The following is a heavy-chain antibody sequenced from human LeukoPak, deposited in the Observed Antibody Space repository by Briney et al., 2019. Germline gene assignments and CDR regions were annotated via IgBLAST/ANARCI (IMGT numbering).Heavy chain of an antibody. V-gene: IGHV4-39*07. CDR3: ARLASMVPGY. D-gene: IGHD3-10*01. Sequence: PSETLSLTCVVSGDSVSSTNYYWGWIRQPPGKGLEWIGTTHYSGNTYYNPSLKSRVTISVDTSKNQFSLKLSSVTAADTAVYYCARLASMVPGYWGQGTLVTVSS. CDR2: THYSGNT. J-gene: IGHJ4*02. CDR1: GDSVSSTNYY.